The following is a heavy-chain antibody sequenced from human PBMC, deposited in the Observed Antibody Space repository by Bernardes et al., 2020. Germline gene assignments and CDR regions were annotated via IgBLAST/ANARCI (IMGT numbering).Heavy chain of an antibody. J-gene: IGHJ5*02. CDR1: GFTFSSYS. V-gene: IGHV3-21*01. Sequence: GGSLRLSCAASGFTFSSYSMNWVRQAPGKGLEWVSSISSSSSYIYYADSVKGRFTISRDNAKNSLYLQMNSLRAEDTAVYYCARDSMYCSGGSCPQSPWGQGTLVTVSS. CDR3: ARDSMYCSGGSCPQSP. CDR2: ISSSSSYI. D-gene: IGHD2-15*01.